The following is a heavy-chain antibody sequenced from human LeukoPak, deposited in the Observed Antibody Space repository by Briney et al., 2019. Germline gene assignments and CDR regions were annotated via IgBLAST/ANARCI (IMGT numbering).Heavy chain of an antibody. CDR2: IRSKADSYAT. J-gene: IGHJ4*02. CDR1: GFTFSGSA. D-gene: IGHD5-12*01. Sequence: GGSLRLSCAASGFTFSGSAMHWVRQASGKGLEWVGRIRSKADSYATAYTASVKGRFTISRDDSKNTAYLQMNSLRAEDTAVYYCVISGYDLGYWGQGTLVTVSS. V-gene: IGHV3-73*01. CDR3: VISGYDLGY.